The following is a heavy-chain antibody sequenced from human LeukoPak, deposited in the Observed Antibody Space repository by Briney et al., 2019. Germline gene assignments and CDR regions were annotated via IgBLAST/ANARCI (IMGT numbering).Heavy chain of an antibody. Sequence: GGSLRLSCAASGFTFNDYAMHWVRQAPGKGLEWVSLISWDGGSTYYADSVKGRFTISRDNSKNSLYLQMNSLRAEDTALYYCATGGITIFGVVTYPNDWGQGTLVTVSS. CDR3: ATGGITIFGVVTYPND. CDR2: ISWDGGST. J-gene: IGHJ4*02. CDR1: GFTFNDYA. V-gene: IGHV3-43D*03. D-gene: IGHD3-3*01.